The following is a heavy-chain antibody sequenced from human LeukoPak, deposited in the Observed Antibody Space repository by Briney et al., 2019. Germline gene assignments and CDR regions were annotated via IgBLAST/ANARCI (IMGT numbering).Heavy chain of an antibody. D-gene: IGHD3-22*01. CDR3: AKDFQSYWNYYDSSGYDY. CDR1: GFTFSSYA. Sequence: GGSLRLSCAASGFTFSSYAMSWVRQAPGKGLEWVSAISGSGGSTYYADSVKGRFTISRDNSKNTLYLQMNSLRAEDTAVYYCAKDFQSYWNYYDSSGYDYWGQGTLVTVSS. V-gene: IGHV3-23*01. CDR2: ISGSGGST. J-gene: IGHJ4*02.